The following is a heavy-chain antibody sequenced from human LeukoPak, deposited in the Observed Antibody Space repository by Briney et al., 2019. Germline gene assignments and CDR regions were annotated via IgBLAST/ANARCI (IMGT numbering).Heavy chain of an antibody. CDR3: AKDAMAYYYFDY. V-gene: IGHV3-30*18. D-gene: IGHD5-18*01. J-gene: IGHJ4*02. Sequence: GGSLRLSCAASGFTFSSYGMHWVRQAPGKGLEWVAVISYDGSNKYYADSVKGRFTISRDNSKNTLYLQMNSLRAEDTAVYYCAKDAMAYYYFDYWGQGTLVTVSS. CDR1: GFTFSSYG. CDR2: ISYDGSNK.